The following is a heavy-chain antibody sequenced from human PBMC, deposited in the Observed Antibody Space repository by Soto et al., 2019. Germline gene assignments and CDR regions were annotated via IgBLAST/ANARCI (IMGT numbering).Heavy chain of an antibody. Sequence: SETLSLTCTVSGGSISSSSYYWGWIRQPPGKGLEWIGSIYYSGSTYYNPSLKSRVTISVDTSKNQFSLKLSSVTAADTAVYYCARLRVLTAAGYYYYYMDVWGKGTTVTVSS. CDR3: ARLRVLTAAGYYYYYMDV. D-gene: IGHD1-20*01. CDR2: IYYSGST. J-gene: IGHJ6*03. V-gene: IGHV4-39*01. CDR1: GGSISSSSYY.